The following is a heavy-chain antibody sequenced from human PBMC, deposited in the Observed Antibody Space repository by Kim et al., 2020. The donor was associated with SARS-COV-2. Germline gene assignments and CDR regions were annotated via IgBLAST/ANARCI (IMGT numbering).Heavy chain of an antibody. CDR1: GFTFSSYW. Sequence: GGSLRLSCAASGFTFSSYWMSWVRQAPGKGLEWVANIKQDGSEKYYVDSVKGRFTISRDNAKNSLYLQMNSLRAEDTAVYYCARVQGFEQLIYYYYGMDVWGQGTTVTVSS. CDR2: IKQDGSEK. J-gene: IGHJ6*02. CDR3: ARVQGFEQLIYYYYGMDV. D-gene: IGHD6-6*01. V-gene: IGHV3-7*01.